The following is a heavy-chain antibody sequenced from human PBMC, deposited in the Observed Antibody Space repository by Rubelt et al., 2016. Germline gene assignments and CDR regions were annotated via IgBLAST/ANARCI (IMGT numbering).Heavy chain of an antibody. CDR1: GFTFNSYA. J-gene: IGHJ6*02. CDR2: ISSSSSTI. CDR3: ARGRSGYYVFYYYGMDV. Sequence: EVQLLESGGGLVQPGGSLRLSCAASGFTFNSYAMYWVRQAPGKGLEWVSYISSSSSTIYYADSVKGGFTISRDNAKNSLYLQMNSLRDEDTAVYYCARGRSGYYVFYYYGMDVWGQGTTVTVSS. V-gene: IGHV3-48*02. D-gene: IGHD3-3*01.